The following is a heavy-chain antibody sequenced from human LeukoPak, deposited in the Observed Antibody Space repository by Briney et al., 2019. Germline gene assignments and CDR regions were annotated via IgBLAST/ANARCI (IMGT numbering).Heavy chain of an antibody. CDR1: GGSISSGGYY. J-gene: IGHJ5*02. CDR2: IYTSGST. CDR3: AREGSYIWWFDP. V-gene: IGHV4-61*02. Sequence: SQTLSLTCTVSGGSISSGGYYWSWIRQPAGKGLEWIGRIYTSGSTNYNPSLKSRVTMSVDTSKNQFSLKLSSVTAADTAVYYCAREGSYIWWFDPWGQGTLVTVSS. D-gene: IGHD3-10*01.